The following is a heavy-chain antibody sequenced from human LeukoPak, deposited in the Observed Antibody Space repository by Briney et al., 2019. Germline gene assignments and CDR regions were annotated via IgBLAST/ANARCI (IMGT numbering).Heavy chain of an antibody. J-gene: IGHJ4*02. CDR2: IYPGDSDT. D-gene: IGHD5-18*01. Sequence: GESLKISCKGSGHSFTSYWIGWVRQMPGKGLEWMGVIYPGDSDTRYSPSFQGQVTIPADKSISTAYLQWSSLKASDTAMYHCARPYTAMGEYYFDYWGQGTLVTVSS. CDR3: ARPYTAMGEYYFDY. CDR1: GHSFTSYW. V-gene: IGHV5-51*01.